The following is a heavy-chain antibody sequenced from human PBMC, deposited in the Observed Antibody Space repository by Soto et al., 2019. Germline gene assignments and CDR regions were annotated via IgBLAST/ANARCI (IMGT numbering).Heavy chain of an antibody. CDR3: ARVRRRAGRQNYYYGMDV. CDR2: INHSGST. J-gene: IGHJ6*02. CDR1: GGSFSVDY. D-gene: IGHD6-13*01. V-gene: IGHV4-34*01. Sequence: SETLSLTCAVYGGSFSVDYWRWIRPPPGNGLEWIGEINHSGSTNYNPSLKSRVTISVDTSKNQFSLKLSSVTAADTAAYYCARVRRRAGRQNYYYGMDVWGQGTTVTVSS.